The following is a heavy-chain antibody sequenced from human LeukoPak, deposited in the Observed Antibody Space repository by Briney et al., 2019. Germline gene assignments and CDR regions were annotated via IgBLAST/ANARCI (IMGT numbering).Heavy chain of an antibody. V-gene: IGHV4-34*01. CDR1: GGSFSGYY. CDR2: INHSGST. D-gene: IGHD3-22*01. CDR3: ARGPMYYYDSSGYYPFDY. Sequence: SETLSLTCAVYGGSFSGYYWSWIRQPPGKGLEWIGEINHSGSTNYNPSLKSRVTISVDTSKNQFSLKLSSVTAADTAAYYCARGPMYYYDSSGYYPFDYWGQGTLVTVSS. J-gene: IGHJ4*02.